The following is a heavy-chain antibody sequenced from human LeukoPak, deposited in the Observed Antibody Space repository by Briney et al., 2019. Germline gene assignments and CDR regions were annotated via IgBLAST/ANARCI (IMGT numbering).Heavy chain of an antibody. CDR3: ARDGDYYDSSGYYDY. V-gene: IGHV1-18*01. D-gene: IGHD3-22*01. CDR1: GYTFTSYG. J-gene: IGHJ4*02. CDR2: ISAYNGNT. Sequence: GASVKVSCKASGYTFTSYGISWVRQAPGQGLEWMGWISAYNGNTNYAQKLQGRVTMTTDTFTSTAYMELRSLRSDDTAVYYCARDGDYYDSSGYYDYWGQGTLVTVSS.